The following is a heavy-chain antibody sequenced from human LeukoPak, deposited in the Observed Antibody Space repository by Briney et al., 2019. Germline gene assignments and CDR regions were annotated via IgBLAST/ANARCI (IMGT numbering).Heavy chain of an antibody. CDR3: ARQYYDILSGYLDRMDV. CDR1: GYVFSSYW. CDR2: IYPGDSDT. Sequence: GESLKISCKGSGYVFSSYWIGWGRRMPGKGREGMGIIYPGDSDTSDSPSFQGQVTISADKSITTAYLQWSSLKASDTALYYCARQYYDILSGYLDRMDVWGKGTTVTISS. J-gene: IGHJ6*03. V-gene: IGHV5-51*01. D-gene: IGHD3-9*01.